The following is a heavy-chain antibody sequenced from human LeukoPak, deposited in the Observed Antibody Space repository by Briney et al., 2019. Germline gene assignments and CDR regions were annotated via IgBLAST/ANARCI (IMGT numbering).Heavy chain of an antibody. J-gene: IGHJ5*02. CDR1: GGSISSGGYY. CDR3: ARAPQLWFGELLVQAWFDP. CDR2: IYYSGST. V-gene: IGHV4-31*03. D-gene: IGHD3-10*01. Sequence: SETLSLTCTVSGGSISSGGYYWSWIRQHPGKGLEWIGYIYYSGSTYYNPSLKSRVTISVDTSKNQFSLKLSSVTAADTDVYYCARAPQLWFGELLVQAWFDPWGQGTLVTVSS.